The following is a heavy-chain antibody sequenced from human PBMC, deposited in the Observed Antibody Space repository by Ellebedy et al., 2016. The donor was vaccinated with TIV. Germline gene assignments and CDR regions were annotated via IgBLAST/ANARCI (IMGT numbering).Heavy chain of an antibody. CDR2: ISLSVNTM. CDR3: AKDLHTSGATEGDYYYGMDV. J-gene: IGHJ6*02. D-gene: IGHD6-19*01. Sequence: GESLKISCVASGFTFSDYSMSWVRQAPGKGLEWVSRISLSVNTMYYADSVQGRFPISRDNAKNSLFLQMNNLKAEDKAVYFCAKDLHTSGATEGDYYYGMDVWGQGTTVTVSS. CDR1: GFTFSDYS. V-gene: IGHV3-11*01.